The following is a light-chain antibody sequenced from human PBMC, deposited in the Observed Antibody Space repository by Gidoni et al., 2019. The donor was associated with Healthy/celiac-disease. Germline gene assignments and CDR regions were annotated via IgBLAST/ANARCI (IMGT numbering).Light chain of an antibody. CDR2: AAS. J-gene: IGKJ4*02. CDR3: QQYYSYQIT. Sequence: AIRMTQSPSSLSASTGDSYLACYQQQPGKAPKLLIYAASTLQSGVPSRFSGRGSGTDFTLPISCLQSEDFATYYCQQYYSYQITFGGGTKVEIK. V-gene: IGKV1-8*01. CDR1: Y.